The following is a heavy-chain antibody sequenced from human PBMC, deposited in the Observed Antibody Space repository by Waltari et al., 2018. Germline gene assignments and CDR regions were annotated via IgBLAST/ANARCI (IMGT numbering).Heavy chain of an antibody. V-gene: IGHV3-23*01. J-gene: IGHJ4*02. CDR1: GFSFSSGYY. CDR2: ISGSGGST. Sequence: VQLQESGPGLVKASETLSLTCSVSGFSFSSGYYWGWIRKPPGKGLEWVSAISGSGGSTYYADSVKGRFTISRDNSKNTLYLQMNSLRAEDTAVYYCAKEGPQWLVHDFDYWGQGTLVTVSS. D-gene: IGHD6-19*01. CDR3: AKEGPQWLVHDFDY.